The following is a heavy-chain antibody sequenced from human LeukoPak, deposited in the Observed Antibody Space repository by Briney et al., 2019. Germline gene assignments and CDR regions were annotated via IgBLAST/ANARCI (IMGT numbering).Heavy chain of an antibody. CDR1: GFTFSSYG. J-gene: IGHJ4*02. Sequence: QAGGSLILCCASSGFTFSSYGMNWGRQAPGKGLGWVSYISSDSRTIYYADSVKGRFTISRDNAKNSVYLQMNSLRAEDTAVYYCAKAEPASGYDYWGQGPLVTVSS. D-gene: IGHD1-14*01. CDR3: AKAEPASGYDY. CDR2: ISSDSRTI. V-gene: IGHV3-48*01.